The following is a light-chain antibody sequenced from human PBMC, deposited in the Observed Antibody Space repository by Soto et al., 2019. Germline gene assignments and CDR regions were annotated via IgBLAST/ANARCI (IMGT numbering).Light chain of an antibody. CDR1: SSNIGAGYD. CDR2: GNS. V-gene: IGLV1-40*01. J-gene: IGLJ1*01. CDR3: QSYDSSMIGYV. Sequence: QSVLTQPPSVSGAPGQRVTISCTGSSSNIGAGYDVHWYQQLPGTAPKLLIYGNSNRPSGVPDRFSGSKSGTSASLAITGLQAEDEADYYCQSYDSSMIGYVFGTGTKGTVL.